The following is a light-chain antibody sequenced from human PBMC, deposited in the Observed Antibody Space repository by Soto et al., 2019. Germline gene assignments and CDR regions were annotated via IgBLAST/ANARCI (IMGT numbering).Light chain of an antibody. CDR3: QQHGSSPIT. Sequence: EIVMTQSPATLSVSPGERATLSCRASQTVTRNYLAGHQQKPGQTPRLLVYGASSRATGIPDRFSGSGSGTDFTLTISRLEPEDFAVYYCQQHGSSPITFGQGTRLEIK. J-gene: IGKJ5*01. V-gene: IGKV3-20*01. CDR1: QTVTRNY. CDR2: GAS.